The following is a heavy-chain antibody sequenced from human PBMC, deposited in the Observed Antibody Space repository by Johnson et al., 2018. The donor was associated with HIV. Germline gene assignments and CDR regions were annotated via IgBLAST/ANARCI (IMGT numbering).Heavy chain of an antibody. V-gene: IGHV3-9*03. D-gene: IGHD1-26*01. CDR1: GFTFDDYA. J-gene: IGHJ3*02. Sequence: EVQLVESGGGSVQPGRSLRLSCAASGFTFDDYAMHWVRQAPGKGLEWVSGISWNSGSIGYVDSVKGRFTISRDNAKNSLYLQMNSLRAEDMALYYCAKDKGWELPARAAFDIWGQGTMVNVSS. CDR2: ISWNSGSI. CDR3: AKDKGWELPARAAFDI.